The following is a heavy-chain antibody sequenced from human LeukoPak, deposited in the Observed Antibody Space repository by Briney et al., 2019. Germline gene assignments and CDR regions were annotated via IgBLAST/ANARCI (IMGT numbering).Heavy chain of an antibody. V-gene: IGHV4-39*01. CDR3: ASQLDSTGYNTGFIDY. CDR2: IYYSGNP. CDR1: GGSISGNSYY. D-gene: IGHD3/OR15-3a*01. J-gene: IGHJ4*02. Sequence: SETLSLTCTVSGGSISGNSYYWGWIRQPPGQGLEWVGSIYYSGNPFYNPSLKSRVTISVDTSKNQFSLRLDSVTAADTALYYCASQLDSTGYNTGFIDYWGPGTVVTVSS.